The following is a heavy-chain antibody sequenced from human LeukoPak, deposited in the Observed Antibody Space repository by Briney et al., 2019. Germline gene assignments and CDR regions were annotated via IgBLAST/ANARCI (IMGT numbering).Heavy chain of an antibody. CDR2: IYSGGST. D-gene: IGHD3-10*01. J-gene: IGHJ5*02. CDR1: GFTVSSNY. V-gene: IGHV3-53*04. Sequence: GGSLRLSCAASGFTVSSNYMSWVRQAPGKGLEWGSVIYSGGSTYYADSVKGRFTISRHNSKNTLYLQMNSLRAEDTAVYYCARGTYYYGSGSYYKGWFDPWGQGTLVTVSS. CDR3: ARGTYYYGSGSYYKGWFDP.